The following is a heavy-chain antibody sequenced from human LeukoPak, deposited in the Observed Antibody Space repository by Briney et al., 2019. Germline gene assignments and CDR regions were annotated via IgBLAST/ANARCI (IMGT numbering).Heavy chain of an antibody. J-gene: IGHJ4*02. CDR2: ISGDSGIT. Sequence: PGGSPRLSCAASGFTFDDYAMHWVRQAPGKGLEWVSLISGDSGITFYEDSVKGRFTLSRDNSRNSLYLQMNSLRSLDNALDYLAKERSGIVNGDGWVQGSVLSVCS. CDR1: GFTFDDYA. CDR3: AKERSGIVNGDG. D-gene: IGHD1-26*01. V-gene: IGHV3-43*02.